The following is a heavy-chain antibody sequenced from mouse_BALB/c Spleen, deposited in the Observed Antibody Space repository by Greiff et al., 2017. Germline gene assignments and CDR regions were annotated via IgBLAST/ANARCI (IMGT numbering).Heavy chain of an antibody. D-gene: IGHD3-1*01. J-gene: IGHJ4*01. CDR2: IWAGGST. V-gene: IGHV2-9*02. CDR1: GFSLTSYG. CDR3: ARGGSSGYEAMDY. Sequence: VQLVESGPGLVAPSQSLSITCTVSGFSLTSYGVHWVRQPPGKGLEWLGVIWAGGSTNYNSALMSRLSISKDNSKSQVFLKMNSLQTDDTAMYYCARGGSSGYEAMDYWGQGTSVTVSS.